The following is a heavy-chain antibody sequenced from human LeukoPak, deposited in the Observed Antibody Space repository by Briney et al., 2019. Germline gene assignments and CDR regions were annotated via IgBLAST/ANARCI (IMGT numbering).Heavy chain of an antibody. CDR3: AREDGSFDY. CDR1: GYXFTGYY. J-gene: IGHJ4*02. CDR2: INPISGGT. D-gene: IGHD5-24*01. V-gene: IGHV1-2*02. Sequence: ASVKLSCRASGYXFTGYYMHWVRQAPGQGLEWMGWINPISGGTNYAEKFQGRVTTTRDTSINTAYREVTRLTSDDTAVYYCAREDGSFDYWGQGTLVIVSS.